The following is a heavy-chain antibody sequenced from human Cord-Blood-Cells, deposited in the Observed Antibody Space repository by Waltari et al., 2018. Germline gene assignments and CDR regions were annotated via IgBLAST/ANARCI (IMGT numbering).Heavy chain of an antibody. J-gene: IGHJ4*02. V-gene: IGHV4-39*01. Sequence: QLQLQGSGPGLVTPSQTLSLTCTVPCGSISSSSYHWGWTRQPTGKGLEWIGRIYYSGGTYYNPSLKSRVTISVDTSKNQFSLKLSSVTAADTVVYYCASLGSRRIFDYWGQGTLVTVSS. CDR1: CGSISSSSYH. CDR3: ASLGSRRIFDY. CDR2: IYYSGGT. D-gene: IGHD3-10*01.